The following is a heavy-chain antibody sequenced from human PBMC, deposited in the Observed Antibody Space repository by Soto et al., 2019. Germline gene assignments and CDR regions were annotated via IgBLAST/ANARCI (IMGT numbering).Heavy chain of an antibody. V-gene: IGHV4-39*01. CDR2: IYYSGSN. J-gene: IGHJ6*02. D-gene: IGHD3-3*01. Sequence: SDTLFLTFTVTGSSISSSSYYWGWIRHPPGNGLEWIGSIYYSGSNYYNTTLKSSATIFVDTSKNQFSVKLSSVTAADTSVYYCARRYPGSGYYYYYGMDVWGQGTKVTVTS. CDR3: ARRYPGSGYYYYYGMDV. CDR1: GSSISSSSYY.